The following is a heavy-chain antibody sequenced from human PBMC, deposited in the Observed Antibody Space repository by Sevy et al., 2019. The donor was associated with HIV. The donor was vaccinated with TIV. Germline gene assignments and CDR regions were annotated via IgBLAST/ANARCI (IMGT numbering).Heavy chain of an antibody. V-gene: IGHV3-49*04. D-gene: IGHD1-26*01. Sequence: GGSLRLSCTASGFTFGDYAMSWVRQAPGKGLEWVAFLKSKAYGGTIDHAAAVKGRFTISRDDSISIAYLQMTDLKAEDTAVYYYTRWRGAQSIFDYWGQGVLVTVSS. CDR3: TRWRGAQSIFDY. CDR2: LKSKAYGGTI. J-gene: IGHJ4*02. CDR1: GFTFGDYA.